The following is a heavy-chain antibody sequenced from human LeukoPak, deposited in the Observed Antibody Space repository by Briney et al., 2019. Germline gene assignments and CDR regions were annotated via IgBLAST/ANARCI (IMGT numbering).Heavy chain of an antibody. J-gene: IGHJ6*03. CDR3: ARDTHLGAYYYYMDV. D-gene: IGHD3-16*01. CDR2: IYTSGST. V-gene: IGHV4-4*07. Sequence: SETLSLTCTVSGGSISSYYWSWIRQPAGKGLEWIGRIYTSGSTNYNPSLKSRVTMSVDTSKNQFSLKLSSVTAADTAVYYCARDTHLGAYYYYMDVWGKGTTVTVSS. CDR1: GGSISSYY.